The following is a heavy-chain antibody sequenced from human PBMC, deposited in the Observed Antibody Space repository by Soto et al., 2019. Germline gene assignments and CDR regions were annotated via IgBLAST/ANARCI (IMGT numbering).Heavy chain of an antibody. J-gene: IGHJ6*03. CDR2: INAGNGNT. V-gene: IGHV1-3*01. CDR3: ARDTQWLGDYYYYMDV. CDR1: GYTVTSYA. Sequence: ASVKVSCKASGYTVTSYAMDGVRQAHGQRLEWMGWINAGNGNTKYSQKFQGRVTITRDTSASTAYMELSSLRSEDTAVYYCARDTQWLGDYYYYMDVWGKGTTVTVSS. D-gene: IGHD6-19*01.